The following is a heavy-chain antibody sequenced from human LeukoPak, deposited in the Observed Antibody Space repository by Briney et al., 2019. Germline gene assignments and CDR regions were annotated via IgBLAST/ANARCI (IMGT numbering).Heavy chain of an antibody. V-gene: IGHV3-73*01. CDR1: GFTFRGSA. CDR3: TRVGYIDEGIDY. J-gene: IGHJ4*02. D-gene: IGHD5-24*01. Sequence: GGSLRLSCAASGFTFRGSAMHWVRQASGKGREWVGRIRSKANSYAPAYAASVKGRFTISRDHAKNSLYLQMNSLRAEDPAIYYCTRVGYIDEGIDYWGQGTLVTVSS. CDR2: IRSKANSYAP.